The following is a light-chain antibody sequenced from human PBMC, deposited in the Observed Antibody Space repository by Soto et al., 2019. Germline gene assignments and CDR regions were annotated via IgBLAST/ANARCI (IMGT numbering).Light chain of an antibody. CDR1: RSNIGAGYG. Sequence: QAVVTQPPSVSGAPGQRVTISCTGSRSNIGAGYGVHWYQQVPGTAPKLLIHGNNNRPSGVPDRFSASESCTSASLAITGLQAEDEADYICQSYDSGLTGRVVFGGGTQLTVL. CDR3: QSYDSGLTGRVV. J-gene: IGLJ2*01. V-gene: IGLV1-40*01. CDR2: GNN.